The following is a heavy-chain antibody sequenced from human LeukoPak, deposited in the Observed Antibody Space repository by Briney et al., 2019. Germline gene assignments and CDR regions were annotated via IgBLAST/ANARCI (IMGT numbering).Heavy chain of an antibody. CDR2: ISYDGSNK. Sequence: GRSLRLSCAASGFTFSSYGMHWVRQAPGKGLEWVAVISYDGSNKYYADSVKGRFTISRDNSKNTLYLQMNSLRAEDTAVYYCAKDEVGSSGNWFDPWGQGTLVTVSS. V-gene: IGHV3-30*18. CDR3: AKDEVGSSGNWFDP. J-gene: IGHJ5*02. D-gene: IGHD1-26*01. CDR1: GFTFSSYG.